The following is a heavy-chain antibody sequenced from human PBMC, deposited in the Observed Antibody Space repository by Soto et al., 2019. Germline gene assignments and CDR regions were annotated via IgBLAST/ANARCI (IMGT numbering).Heavy chain of an antibody. V-gene: IGHV4-59*01. D-gene: IGHD4-17*01. Sequence: PSETLSLTCTVSGGSISTYYWDWIRQPPGKELEWIGYTHYSGNTNYHPSLKSRVTLSLDTSRNQFSLKLSSVTAADTAIYYCARHTVTIRAGFDYWGQGALVTVSS. CDR1: GGSISTYY. CDR2: THYSGNT. J-gene: IGHJ4*02. CDR3: ARHTVTIRAGFDY.